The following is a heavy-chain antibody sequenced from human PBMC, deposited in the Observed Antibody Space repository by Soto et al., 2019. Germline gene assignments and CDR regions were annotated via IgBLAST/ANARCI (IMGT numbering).Heavy chain of an antibody. CDR2: ISYDVSNK. CDR3: AKEGSSTSEYGMDV. D-gene: IGHD2-2*01. CDR1: VFAYSSYG. J-gene: IGHJ6*02. Sequence: SPRVSCAASVFAYSSYGMHFVRQALDKALEWGGVISYDVSNKYDADAVKGRFTISRDNSKNTLYLQMNSLRADDTAVYYCAKEGSSTSEYGMDVWGQGTTVTFPS. V-gene: IGHV3-30*18.